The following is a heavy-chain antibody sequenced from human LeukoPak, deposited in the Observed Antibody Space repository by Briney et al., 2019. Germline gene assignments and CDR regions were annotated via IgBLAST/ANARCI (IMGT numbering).Heavy chain of an antibody. D-gene: IGHD3-10*01. CDR1: GFTFNTYW. J-gene: IGHJ6*02. V-gene: IGHV3-20*04. Sequence: GGSLRLSCAASGFTFNTYWMSWVRQAPGKGLEWVSGINWNGGSTGYADSVKGRFTISRDNAKNSLYLQMNSLRAEDTALYYCARDWSYGGRRYYYGMDVWGQGTTVTVSS. CDR2: INWNGGST. CDR3: ARDWSYGGRRYYYGMDV.